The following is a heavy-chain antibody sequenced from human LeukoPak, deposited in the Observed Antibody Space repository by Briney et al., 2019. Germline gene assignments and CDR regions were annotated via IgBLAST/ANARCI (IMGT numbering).Heavy chain of an antibody. CDR3: ARYQLPPGIAAAGTGLDY. V-gene: IGHV1-18*01. D-gene: IGHD6-13*01. Sequence: GASVKVSCKASGYTFTSYGISWVRQAPGQGLEWMGWISAYNGNTNYAQKLQGRVTIIADESTSTAYMELSSLRSEDTAVYYCARYQLPPGIAAAGTGLDYWGQGTLVTVSS. CDR1: GYTFTSYG. CDR2: ISAYNGNT. J-gene: IGHJ4*02.